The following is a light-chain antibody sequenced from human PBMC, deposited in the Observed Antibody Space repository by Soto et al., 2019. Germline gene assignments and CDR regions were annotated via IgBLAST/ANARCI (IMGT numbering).Light chain of an antibody. CDR3: QQYNNWPL. CDR1: QSVSRN. V-gene: IGKV3-15*01. Sequence: EIVLAQSPGTLSLSAGDRATLSFRASQSVSRNLAWYQQKPGQAPRLLIYGASTRATGIPARFSGSGSGTEFTLTISSLQSEDFGIYYCQQYNNWPLFGQGTKVDIK. CDR2: GAS. J-gene: IGKJ1*01.